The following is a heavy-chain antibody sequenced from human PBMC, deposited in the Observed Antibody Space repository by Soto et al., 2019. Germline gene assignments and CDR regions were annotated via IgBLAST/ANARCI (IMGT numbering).Heavy chain of an antibody. CDR1: GFTFDDYA. J-gene: IGHJ4*02. D-gene: IGHD4-17*01. CDR3: AKEASSFYGDYVRGVGYFDY. CDR2: ISWNSGSI. Sequence: GGSLRLSCAASGFTFDDYAMHWVRQAPGKGLEWVSGISWNSGSIGYADSVKGRFTISRDNAKNSLYLQMNSLRAEDTALYYCAKEASSFYGDYVRGVGYFDYWGQGTLVTVSS. V-gene: IGHV3-9*01.